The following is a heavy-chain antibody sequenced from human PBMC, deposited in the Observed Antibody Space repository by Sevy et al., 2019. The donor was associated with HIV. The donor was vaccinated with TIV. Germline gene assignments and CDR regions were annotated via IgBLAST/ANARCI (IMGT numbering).Heavy chain of an antibody. CDR3: ARRSSRFAAAGFTFDY. J-gene: IGHJ4*02. CDR2: INHSGST. V-gene: IGHV4-34*01. Sequence: SETLSLTCAVYGGSFSGYYWSWIRQPPGKGLEWIGEINHSGSTNYNPSLKSRVTISVDTSKNQFSLKLSSGTAADTAVYYCARRSSRFAAAGFTFDYWGQGTLVTVSS. D-gene: IGHD6-13*01. CDR1: GGSFSGYY.